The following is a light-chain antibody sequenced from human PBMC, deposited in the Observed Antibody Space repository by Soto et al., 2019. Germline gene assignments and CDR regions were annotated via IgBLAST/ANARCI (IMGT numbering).Light chain of an antibody. CDR3: HQRGNWPLT. CDR2: DAS. V-gene: IGKV3-11*01. CDR1: QSVSSH. J-gene: IGKJ1*01. Sequence: EIVLTQSPATLSLSPGERSTLSCRASQSVSSHLAWYQQKPGQAPRLLIYDASNRATGIPARFSGSGSGTDFTLTISSLEPEDFAVYYCHQRGNWPLTFGQGTKVDIK.